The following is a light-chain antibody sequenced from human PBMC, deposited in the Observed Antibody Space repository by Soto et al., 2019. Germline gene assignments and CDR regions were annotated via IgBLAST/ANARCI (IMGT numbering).Light chain of an antibody. V-gene: IGKV3-20*01. CDR3: QQYGSSFT. CDR1: QSVSSSY. Sequence: EIVLTQSPGTLSLSPGERATLSCRASQSVSSSYLAWYQQTPGQAPRLLIYGASSRATDIPDRFSGSGSETYFPLTISRLEPEGLAVYYCQQYGSSFTFGPGTIVDIK. CDR2: GAS. J-gene: IGKJ3*01.